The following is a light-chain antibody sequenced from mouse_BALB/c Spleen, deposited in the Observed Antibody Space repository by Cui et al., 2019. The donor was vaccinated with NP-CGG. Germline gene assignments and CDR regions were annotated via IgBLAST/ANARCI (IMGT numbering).Light chain of an antibody. Sequence: QAVVTQDSALTTSSGDTVTLTCRSSTGAVTTSNYANWVQEKPDHLFTGLIGGTNNRAPGVPARFSGSLIGDKAALTITGAQTEDEAIYFCALWYSNHWVFGGGTKLTVL. CDR1: TGAVTTSNY. CDR2: GTN. V-gene: IGLV1*01. CDR3: ALWYSNHWV. J-gene: IGLJ1*01.